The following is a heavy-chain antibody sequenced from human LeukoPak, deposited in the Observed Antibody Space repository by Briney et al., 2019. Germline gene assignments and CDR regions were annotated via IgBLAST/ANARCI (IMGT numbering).Heavy chain of an antibody. D-gene: IGHD3-10*01. CDR3: AKTGSYYGSGSYYNECLDY. CDR2: ISSSSSYT. J-gene: IGHJ4*02. CDR1: GFTFSDYY. Sequence: GGSLRLSCAASGFTFSDYYMSWIRQAPGKGLEWVSYISSSSSYTNYADSVKGRFTISRDNSKNTLYLQMNSLRAEDTALYYCAKTGSYYGSGSYYNECLDYWGQGTLVTVSS. V-gene: IGHV3-11*03.